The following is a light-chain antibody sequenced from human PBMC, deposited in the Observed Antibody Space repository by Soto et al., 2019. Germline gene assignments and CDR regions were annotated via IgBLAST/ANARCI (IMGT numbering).Light chain of an antibody. CDR1: QSVDSRY. J-gene: IGKJ2*01. V-gene: IGKV3-20*01. CDR2: GAS. Sequence: QSPATLSVSQRETASLSCRASQSVDSRYLAWYQQKPGQAPRLLIFGASSRATGIPDRFSGSGSGTDFTVTISRLEPEDFAVYYCQQYGSSPFTLGQGTKVDIK. CDR3: QQYGSSPFT.